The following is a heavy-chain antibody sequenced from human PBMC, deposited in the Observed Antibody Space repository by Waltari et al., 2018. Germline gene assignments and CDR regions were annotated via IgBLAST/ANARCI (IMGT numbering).Heavy chain of an antibody. CDR1: GFTFSSYA. V-gene: IGHV3-30*01. J-gene: IGHJ4*02. CDR3: ARDSIMITFGGVIVIPGGDFDY. Sequence: QVQLVESGGGVVQPGRSLRLSCAASGFTFSSYAMHWVRQAPGKGLEWVAVISYDGSNKSYADSVKGRFTISRDNSKNTLYLQMNSLRAEDTAVYYCARDSIMITFGGVIVIPGGDFDYWGQGTLVTVSS. CDR2: ISYDGSNK. D-gene: IGHD3-16*02.